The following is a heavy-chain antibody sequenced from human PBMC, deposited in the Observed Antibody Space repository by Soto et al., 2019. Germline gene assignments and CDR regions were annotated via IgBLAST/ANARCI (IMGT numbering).Heavy chain of an antibody. Sequence: SVKICCKASAYTLTSYYMQLVRQAPGQGLEWMGWINPNSGGTNYAQKFQGRVTMTRDPSISTAYMELSRLRSDETAVYYCARYLKQNYEFWGTWQYYYGMDVWGQGTTVTVSS. CDR3: ARYLKQNYEFWGTWQYYYGMDV. CDR2: INPNSGGT. J-gene: IGHJ6*02. V-gene: IGHV1-2*02. CDR1: AYTLTSYY. D-gene: IGHD3-3*01.